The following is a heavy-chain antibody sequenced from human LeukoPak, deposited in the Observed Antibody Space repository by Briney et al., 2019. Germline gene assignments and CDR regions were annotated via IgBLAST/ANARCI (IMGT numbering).Heavy chain of an antibody. V-gene: IGHV4-4*02. CDR2: IYHSGST. Sequence: PGGSLRLSCAASGFSFSSFTMSWVRQPPGKGLEWIGEIYHSGSTNYNPSLKSRVTIPVDKSKNQFSLKLSSVTAADTAVYYCARSHYGSGSYSYWGQGTLVTVSS. CDR3: ARSHYGSGSYSY. J-gene: IGHJ4*02. CDR1: GFSFSSFTM. D-gene: IGHD3-10*01.